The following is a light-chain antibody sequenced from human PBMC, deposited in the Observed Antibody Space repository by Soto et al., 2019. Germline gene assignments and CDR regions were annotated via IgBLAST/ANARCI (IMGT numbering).Light chain of an antibody. CDR1: QSLLNSNGYKY. CDR3: MQALQTPIT. CDR2: LGS. J-gene: IGKJ5*01. Sequence: DLVMTQSPLSLPVTPGEPASISCRSSQSLLNSNGYKYLDWYLQKPGQSPQLLIYLGSNRASGVPDRFSGSGSGTDFTLKISRVEAEDVGVYYCMQALQTPITFGQGTRLEIK. V-gene: IGKV2-28*01.